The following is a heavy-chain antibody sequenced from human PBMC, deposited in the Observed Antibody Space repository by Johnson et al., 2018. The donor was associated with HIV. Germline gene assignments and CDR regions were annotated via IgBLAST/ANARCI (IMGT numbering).Heavy chain of an antibody. J-gene: IGHJ3*02. Sequence: QVQLVESGGGVVQPGRSLRLSCAASGFSFSSYDMHWVRQAPGKGLEWVAVISYDGSNKYYADSVKGRFTISRDNSKNTLYLQMTSLRAEDTAVYYCAREGGSYKDDAFDIWGQGTVVTVSS. CDR2: ISYDGSNK. V-gene: IGHV3-30*03. D-gene: IGHD1-26*01. CDR3: AREGGSYKDDAFDI. CDR1: GFSFSSYD.